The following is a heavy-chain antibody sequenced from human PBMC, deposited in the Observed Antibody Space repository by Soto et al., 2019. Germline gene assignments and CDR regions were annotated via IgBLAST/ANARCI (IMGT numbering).Heavy chain of an antibody. J-gene: IGHJ6*02. CDR2: IYPGDSDA. CDR1: GYSFASYY. Sequence: GESLKISCKGSGYSFASYYIAWVRQMPGKGLEWMGIIYPGDSDAIYNPSFQGHVTISSDRSINNAYLQWSSLKASDTAMYFCARLGPTKDGMDVWGQGTTVTVS. V-gene: IGHV5-51*01. CDR3: ARLGPTKDGMDV.